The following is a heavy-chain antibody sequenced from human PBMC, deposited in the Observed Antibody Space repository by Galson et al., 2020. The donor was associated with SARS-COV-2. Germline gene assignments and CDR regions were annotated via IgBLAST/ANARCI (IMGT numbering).Heavy chain of an antibody. J-gene: IGHJ4*02. CDR2: IYYSGTT. V-gene: IGHV4-59*13. Sequence: SETLSLTCTVSGGSINDYYWNWIRHPPGKELEWIGFIYYSGTTNYNPPLNSRVTILMDTSNNQFSLKLTSVTAADTAVYYCASSPTYPKYHFDHWGQGTLVTVSS. CDR3: ASSPTYPKYHFDH. CDR1: GGSINDYY. D-gene: IGHD2-2*01.